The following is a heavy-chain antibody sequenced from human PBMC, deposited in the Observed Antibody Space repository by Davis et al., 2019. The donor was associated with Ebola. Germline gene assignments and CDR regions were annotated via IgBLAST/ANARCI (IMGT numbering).Heavy chain of an antibody. CDR2: IYTSGST. J-gene: IGHJ6*03. V-gene: IGHV4-4*07. D-gene: IGHD3-9*01. CDR1: GGSISSYY. Sequence: PSETLSLTCTVSGGSISSYYWSWIRQPAGKGLEWIERIYTSGSTSYNPSLKSRVSISLDTSKNQFSLKLRSVTAADTAVYYCAKVDHHYDILTDDYHYYMDVWGKGTTVTVSS. CDR3: AKVDHHYDILTDDYHYYMDV.